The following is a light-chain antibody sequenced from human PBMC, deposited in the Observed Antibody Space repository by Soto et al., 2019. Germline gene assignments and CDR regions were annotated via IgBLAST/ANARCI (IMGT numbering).Light chain of an antibody. J-gene: IGKJ4*01. V-gene: IGKV3-15*01. CDR1: QSVSDN. CDR3: QQYNDWPLT. Sequence: EIVMTQSPATLSVSPGERATLSCRATQSVSDNLAWYQQKPGQAPRLLLYGASIRATGIPAWFTGSGSATEFTLTISSLQSEDFAVYYCQQYNDWPLTFGGGTKVEIK. CDR2: GAS.